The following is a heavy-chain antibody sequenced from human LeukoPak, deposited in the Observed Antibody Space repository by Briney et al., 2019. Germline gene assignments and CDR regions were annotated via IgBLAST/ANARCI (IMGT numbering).Heavy chain of an antibody. CDR3: AKDSYGSGGYFDY. CDR1: GFTFDDYA. D-gene: IGHD3-10*01. CDR2: TSWNSGSI. J-gene: IGHJ4*02. Sequence: GGSLRLSCAASGFTFDDYAMHWVRQAPGKGLEWVSGTSWNSGSIGYADSVKGRFTISRDNAKNSPYLQMNSLRAEDTALYYCAKDSYGSGGYFDYWGQGTLVTVSS. V-gene: IGHV3-9*01.